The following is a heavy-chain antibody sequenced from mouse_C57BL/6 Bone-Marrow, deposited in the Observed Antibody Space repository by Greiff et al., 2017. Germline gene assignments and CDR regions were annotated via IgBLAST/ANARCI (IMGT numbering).Heavy chain of an antibody. D-gene: IGHD2-12*01. CDR1: GYTFTSYW. J-gene: IGHJ3*01. CDR2: IYPGSGST. Sequence: QVQLKESGAELVRPGTSVKMSCKASGYTFTSYWITWVKQRPGQGLEWIGDIYPGSGSTTYNEKFKSKATLTVDTSSSTAYMQLSSLTSEDSAVYYCAYDGAWFAYWGQGTLVTVSA. CDR3: AYDGAWFAY. V-gene: IGHV1-55*01.